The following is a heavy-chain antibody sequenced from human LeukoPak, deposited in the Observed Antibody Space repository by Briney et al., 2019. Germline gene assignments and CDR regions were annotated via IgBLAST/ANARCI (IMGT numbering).Heavy chain of an antibody. CDR2: INAGNGNT. CDR3: ATTDPSAAAGEGSDY. Sequence: GASVKVSCKASGYTFTSYDINWVRQATGQRLEWMGWINAGNGNTKYSQKFQGRVTITRDTSASTAYMELSSLRSEDTAVYYCATTDPSAAAGEGSDYWGQGTLVIVSS. V-gene: IGHV1-3*01. J-gene: IGHJ4*02. CDR1: GYTFTSYD. D-gene: IGHD6-13*01.